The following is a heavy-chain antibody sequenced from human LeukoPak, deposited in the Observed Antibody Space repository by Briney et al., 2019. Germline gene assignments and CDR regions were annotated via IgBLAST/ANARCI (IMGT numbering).Heavy chain of an antibody. CDR2: ISTSSTYM. V-gene: IGHV3-21*04. J-gene: IGHJ6*03. Sequence: GGSLRLSCAASGFTFSSYSMNWVRQAPGKGLEWVSSISTSSTYMYYADSVKGRFTISRDNSKNSLYLQMNSLRAEDTAVYYCAKARTVTTYSYYYYVDVWGKGTTVTISS. CDR3: AKARTVTTYSYYYYVDV. CDR1: GFTFSSYS. D-gene: IGHD4-17*01.